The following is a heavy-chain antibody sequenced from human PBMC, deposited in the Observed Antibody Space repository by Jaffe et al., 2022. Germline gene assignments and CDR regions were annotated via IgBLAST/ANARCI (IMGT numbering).Heavy chain of an antibody. CDR3: ARDGYNELLGN. CDR2: IKPDGGEK. Sequence: EVQLVESGGDLVQPGGSLRLSCAASGFTFSTYWMSWVRQAPGKGLEWVANIKPDGGEKYYMDFVRGRFTISRDNAQNSLYLQMSSLRAEDTAIYYCARDGYNELLGNWGQGTLVTVSS. V-gene: IGHV3-7*01. CDR1: GFTFSTYW. J-gene: IGHJ4*02. D-gene: IGHD1-1*01.